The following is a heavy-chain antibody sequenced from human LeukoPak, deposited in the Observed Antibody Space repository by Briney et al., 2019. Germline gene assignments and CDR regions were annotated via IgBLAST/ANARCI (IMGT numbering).Heavy chain of an antibody. J-gene: IGHJ4*02. CDR1: GYAFTSYG. V-gene: IGHV1-18*01. Sequence: ASVKVSCKASGYAFTSYGISWVRQAPGQGIEWMGWVSAYNSNTNYAQKLQGRVTMTTDTSTSTAYMELRSLRSDDTAVYYCARDLGIWFGKLLSTFQPFYFDYWGQGTLVTVSS. CDR3: ARDLGIWFGKLLSTFQPFYFDY. CDR2: VSAYNSNT. D-gene: IGHD3-10*01.